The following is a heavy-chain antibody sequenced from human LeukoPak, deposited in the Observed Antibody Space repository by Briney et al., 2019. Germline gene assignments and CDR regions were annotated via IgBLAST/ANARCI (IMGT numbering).Heavy chain of an antibody. CDR1: GGSFSGYY. Sequence: PSETLSLTCAVYGGSFSGYYWSWIRQPPGKGLEWIGEINHSGSTNYNPSLKSRVTISVDTSKNQFSLKLSSVTATDTAVYYCAITAKEGATENWGQGTLVTVSS. J-gene: IGHJ4*02. D-gene: IGHD1-26*01. V-gene: IGHV4-34*01. CDR3: AITAKEGATEN. CDR2: INHSGST.